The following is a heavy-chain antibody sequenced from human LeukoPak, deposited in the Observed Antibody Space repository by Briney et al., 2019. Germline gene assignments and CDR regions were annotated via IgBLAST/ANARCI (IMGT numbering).Heavy chain of an antibody. Sequence: GGSLRLSCAASGFTFSSYAMGWVRQAPGKGLEWVSAISGSGGSTYYADSVKGRFTISRDNSKNTLYLQMNSLRAEDTAVYYCAKDRIYDYVWGSYRRRAFDYWGQGTLVTVSS. CDR3: AKDRIYDYVWGSYRRRAFDY. CDR2: ISGSGGST. J-gene: IGHJ4*02. CDR1: GFTFSSYA. V-gene: IGHV3-23*01. D-gene: IGHD3-16*02.